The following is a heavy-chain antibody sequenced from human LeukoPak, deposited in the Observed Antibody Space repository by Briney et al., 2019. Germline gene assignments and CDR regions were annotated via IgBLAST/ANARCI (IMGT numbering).Heavy chain of an antibody. CDR3: ARDFDGPASY. V-gene: IGHV3-21*01. J-gene: IGHJ4*02. CDR2: ISSSSSYI. D-gene: IGHD5-24*01. Sequence: PGGSLRLSCAASGFTVSSNYMSWVRQAPGKGLEWVSSISSSSSYIYYADSVKGRFTISRDNAKNSLYLQMNSLRAEYTAVYYCARDFDGPASYWGQGTLVTVSS. CDR1: GFTVSSNY.